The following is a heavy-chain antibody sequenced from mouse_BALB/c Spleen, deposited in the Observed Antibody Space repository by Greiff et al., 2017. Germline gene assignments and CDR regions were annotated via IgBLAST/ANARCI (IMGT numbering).Heavy chain of an antibody. D-gene: IGHD2-3*01. Sequence: EVQGVESGGGLVQPGGSLRLSCATSGFTFTDYYMSWVRQPPGKALEWLGFIRNKANGYTTEYSASVKGRFTISRDNSQSILYLQMNTLRAEDSATYYCARDNKDGYLAWFAYWGQGTLVTVSA. CDR2: IRNKANGYTT. J-gene: IGHJ3*01. CDR1: GFTFTDYY. V-gene: IGHV7-3*02. CDR3: ARDNKDGYLAWFAY.